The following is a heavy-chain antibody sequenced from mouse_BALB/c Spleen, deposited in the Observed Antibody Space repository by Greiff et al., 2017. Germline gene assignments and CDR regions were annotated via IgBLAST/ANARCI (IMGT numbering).Heavy chain of an antibody. CDR2: INPYYGST. V-gene: IGHV1-39*01. CDR3: AREGDYDGVAY. CDR1: GYSFTDYI. D-gene: IGHD2-4*01. J-gene: IGHJ3*01. Sequence: VQLKQTGPELVKPGASVKISCKASGYSFTDYIMLWVKQSHGKSLEWIGNINPYYGSTSYNLKFKGKATLTVDKSSSTAYMQLNSLTSEDSAVYYCAREGDYDGVAYWGQGTLVTVSA.